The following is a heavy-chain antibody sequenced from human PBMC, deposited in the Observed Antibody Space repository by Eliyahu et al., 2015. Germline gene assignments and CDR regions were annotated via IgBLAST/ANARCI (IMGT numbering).Heavy chain of an antibody. D-gene: IGHD6-13*01. Sequence: EVQLVESGGGLVQPGGSLRLSCAASGFTFSSYWMTWVRQAPGKGLEWVTNINHNGNEKYYVDSVKGRFTISRDNAKNSLYLQMNSLRAEDTAVYYCTRGGYSSSWFWIDWGQGTLVTVSS. CDR2: INHNGNEK. J-gene: IGHJ4*02. CDR1: GFTFSSYW. V-gene: IGHV3-7*01. CDR3: TRGGYSSSWFWID.